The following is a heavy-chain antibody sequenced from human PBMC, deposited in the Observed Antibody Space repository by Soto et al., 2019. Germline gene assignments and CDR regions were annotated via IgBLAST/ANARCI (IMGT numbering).Heavy chain of an antibody. CDR3: ARGHLAVVPVASWFYYMDV. Sequence: ASVKVSCKASGYTFTNYDINWVRQATGQGLEWMGWMNAGNGNTRFSQNLQGRVTMTRDTSASTVYMELSSLRSEDTAVYYCARGHLAVVPVASWFYYMDVWGKGTTVTVSS. J-gene: IGHJ6*03. D-gene: IGHD2-2*01. V-gene: IGHV1-8*01. CDR1: GYTFTNYD. CDR2: MNAGNGNT.